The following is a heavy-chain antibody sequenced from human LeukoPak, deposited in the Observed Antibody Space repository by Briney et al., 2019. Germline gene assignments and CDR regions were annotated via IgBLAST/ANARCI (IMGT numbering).Heavy chain of an antibody. J-gene: IGHJ5*02. Sequence: SETLSLTCTVSGGSISSYYWSWIRQPPGKGLEWIGYIYYSGSTNYNPSLKSRVTISVDTSKNQFSLKLSSVTAADTAVYYCARMRVVAVLRWFDPWGQGTLVTVSS. CDR2: IYYSGST. CDR3: ARMRVVAVLRWFDP. CDR1: GGSISSYY. D-gene: IGHD2-15*01. V-gene: IGHV4-59*08.